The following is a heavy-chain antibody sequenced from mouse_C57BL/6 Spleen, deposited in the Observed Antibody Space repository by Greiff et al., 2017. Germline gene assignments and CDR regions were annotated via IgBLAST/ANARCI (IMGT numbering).Heavy chain of an antibody. CDR2: ISYDGSN. CDR1: GYSITSGYY. CDR3: ARGDDWFAD. V-gene: IGHV3-6*01. Sequence: EVHLVESGPGLVKPSQSLSLTCSVTGYSITSGYYWNCIRQFPGNKLEWMGYISYDGSNNYNPSLKNRISITRDTSKNQFFLKLNSVTTEDTATDYCARGDDWFADWGQGTLVTVSA. J-gene: IGHJ3*01.